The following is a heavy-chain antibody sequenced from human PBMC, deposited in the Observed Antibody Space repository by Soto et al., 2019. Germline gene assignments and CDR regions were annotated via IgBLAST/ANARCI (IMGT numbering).Heavy chain of an antibody. D-gene: IGHD3-10*01. J-gene: IGHJ6*02. CDR2: VHDSWGS. CDR3: ERHGFRALHGLVAV. V-gene: IGHV4-59*08. CDR1: GGSISSYY. Sequence: SETLSLTWTVSGGSISSYYWSWIRQPPGKGLEGIGYVHDSWGSDYNPSLKSRVAISLETSKSQFSLKLTSVNATDTAGYYWERHGFRALHGLVAVWVQGTTVTVSS.